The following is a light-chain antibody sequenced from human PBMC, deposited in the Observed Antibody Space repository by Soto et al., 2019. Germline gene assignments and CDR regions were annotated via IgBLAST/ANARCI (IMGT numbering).Light chain of an antibody. CDR2: ATS. CDR3: QQANSFPIT. V-gene: IGKV1-12*01. Sequence: DILMTQSPSAVSASVGDRVTIACRASQDISSWLAWYQQTPGRVPKLLIYATSKLQPGVPTRFSGSGSGTNFTLTISSLHPADFATYYCQQANSFPITVGQGTRLESK. J-gene: IGKJ5*01. CDR1: QDISSW.